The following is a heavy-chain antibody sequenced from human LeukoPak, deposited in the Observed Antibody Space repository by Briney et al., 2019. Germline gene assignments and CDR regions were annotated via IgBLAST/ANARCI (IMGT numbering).Heavy chain of an antibody. CDR3: ARGTYSSSPPFDY. CDR1: GFTFSSYS. Sequence: PGGSLRLSCAASGFTFSSYSMNWVRQAPGKGLEWVSSISSSSSYIYYADSVKGRFTISRDKAKNSLYLQMNSLRAEDTAVYYCARGTYSSSPPFDYWGQGTLVTVSS. D-gene: IGHD6-6*01. J-gene: IGHJ4*02. V-gene: IGHV3-21*01. CDR2: ISSSSSYI.